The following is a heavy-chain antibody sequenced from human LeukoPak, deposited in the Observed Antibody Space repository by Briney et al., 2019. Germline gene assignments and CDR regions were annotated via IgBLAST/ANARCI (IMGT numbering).Heavy chain of an antibody. CDR2: IYYSGST. V-gene: IGHV4-39*01. Sequence: SETLSHTCTVSGGSISSSSYYWGWIRQPPGKGLEWIGSIYYSGSTYYNPSLKSRVTISVDTSKNQFSLKLSSVTAADTAVYYCARRAFPFWSVIPDYYYYMDVWGKGTTVTVSS. CDR3: ARRAFPFWSVIPDYYYYMDV. J-gene: IGHJ6*03. CDR1: GGSISSSSYY. D-gene: IGHD3-22*01.